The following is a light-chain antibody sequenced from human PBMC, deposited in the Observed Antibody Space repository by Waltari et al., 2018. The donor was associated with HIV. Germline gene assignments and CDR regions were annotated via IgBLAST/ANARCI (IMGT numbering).Light chain of an antibody. V-gene: IGLV7-46*01. CDR1: TGTVTSGHF. J-gene: IGLJ3*02. Sequence: QAVVTQEPSLTVSPGGTVTLTCGSSTGTVTSGHFPYWFQQKPGQAPKNLIFDTNNKYSWTPARFSGSLLGGKAALTLSGAQPEDEAEYYCLFYLDGARVFGGGTRLTVL. CDR2: DTN. CDR3: LFYLDGARV.